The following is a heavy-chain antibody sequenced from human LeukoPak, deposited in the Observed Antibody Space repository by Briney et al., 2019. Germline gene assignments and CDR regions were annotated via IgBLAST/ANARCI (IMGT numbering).Heavy chain of an antibody. CDR2: FDPEDGET. V-gene: IGHV1-24*01. Sequence: ASVKVSCKVSGYTLTELSMHWVRQAPGKGLEWMGGFDPEDGETIYAQKFQGRVTMTEDTSTDTAYIELSSLRSEDTAVYYCATDLPRSTSPGGYYYYYYMDVWGKGTTVTVSS. D-gene: IGHD2-2*01. CDR1: GYTLTELS. CDR3: ATDLPRSTSPGGYYYYYYMDV. J-gene: IGHJ6*03.